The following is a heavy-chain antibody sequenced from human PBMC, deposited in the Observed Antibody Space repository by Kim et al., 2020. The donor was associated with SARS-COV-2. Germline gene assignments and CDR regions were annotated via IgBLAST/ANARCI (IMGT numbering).Heavy chain of an antibody. J-gene: IGHJ4*02. Sequence: GGSLRLSCAASGFTFSNYAMSWVRQAPGKGLEWVSAMGDGDGGTYYAETVKGRFTISRDNSKNTVYLQMNSLRDEDTAVYYCAKGGGVRELPFDYWGQGTLVTVSS. V-gene: IGHV3-23*01. CDR2: MGDGDGGT. D-gene: IGHD1-26*01. CDR3: AKGGGVRELPFDY. CDR1: GFTFSNYA.